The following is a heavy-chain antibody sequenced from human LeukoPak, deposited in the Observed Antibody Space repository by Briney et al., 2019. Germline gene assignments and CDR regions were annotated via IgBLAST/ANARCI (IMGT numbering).Heavy chain of an antibody. V-gene: IGHV4-31*03. J-gene: IGHJ4*02. D-gene: IGHD1-26*01. CDR2: IYYSGST. Sequence: PSDTLSLTCTVSGGSISSVGYYWSWIRQHPGKGLEWIGYIYYSGSTYYNPSLKSRVTISIDTSKNQFSLKLSSVTAADTAVYYCAREPRYSGSYLDYWGQGTLVTVSS. CDR1: GGSISSVGYY. CDR3: AREPRYSGSYLDY.